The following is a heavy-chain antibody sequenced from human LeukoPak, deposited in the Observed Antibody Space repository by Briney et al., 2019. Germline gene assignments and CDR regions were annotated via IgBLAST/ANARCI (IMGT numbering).Heavy chain of an antibody. V-gene: IGHV1-24*01. Sequence: ASVKVSCKVSGYTLTELSMHWVRQPPGKGLEWMGGFDPEDGETIYAQKFQGRVTITEDTPTDTAYMELSSLRSEDTAVYYCATQVGATPLDAFDIWGQGTMVTVSS. CDR1: GYTLTELS. D-gene: IGHD1-26*01. CDR3: ATQVGATPLDAFDI. J-gene: IGHJ3*02. CDR2: FDPEDGET.